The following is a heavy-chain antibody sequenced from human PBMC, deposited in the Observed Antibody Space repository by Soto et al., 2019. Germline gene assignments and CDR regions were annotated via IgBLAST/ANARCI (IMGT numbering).Heavy chain of an antibody. Sequence: QVQLVQSGAEVKKPGASVKVSCKASGYTFTSYGISWVRQAPGQGLEWMGWISAYNGNTNYAQKLQGRVTMTTDTSTSTAYMELRSLTSDDTAVYYCAREMSAAGIYYYYGMDVWGQGTTVTVSS. V-gene: IGHV1-18*01. CDR3: AREMSAAGIYYYYGMDV. CDR2: ISAYNGNT. CDR1: GYTFTSYG. D-gene: IGHD6-13*01. J-gene: IGHJ6*02.